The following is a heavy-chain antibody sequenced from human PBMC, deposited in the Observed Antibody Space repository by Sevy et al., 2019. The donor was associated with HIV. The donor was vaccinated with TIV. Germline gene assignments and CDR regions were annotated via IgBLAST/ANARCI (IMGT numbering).Heavy chain of an antibody. D-gene: IGHD2-2*03. CDR1: GFTFDDYA. CDR2: ISWNSGTI. Sequence: GGSLRLSCAASGFTFDDYAMHWVRQAPGKGLEWVSGISWNSGTIGYADSMKGRFTLSRDNAKNSLYLQMNSLRAEDTALYYCAKDIGYCISTTCPGLVDYWGQGTLVTVSS. J-gene: IGHJ4*02. V-gene: IGHV3-9*01. CDR3: AKDIGYCISTTCPGLVDY.